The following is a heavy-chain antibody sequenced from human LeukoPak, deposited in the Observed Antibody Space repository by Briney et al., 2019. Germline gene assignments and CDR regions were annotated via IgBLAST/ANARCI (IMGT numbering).Heavy chain of an antibody. CDR3: ARALLGATFNAFDI. Sequence: ASLKVSCKASGYTFTGYYIHWLRQAPGQGLEWMGWINPNGGGTNSAQKFQDRVTMTRDTSITTASMELGSLISNDTAVYYCARALLGATFNAFDIWGQGTMVTVSS. CDR2: INPNGGGT. D-gene: IGHD1-26*01. J-gene: IGHJ3*02. V-gene: IGHV1-2*02. CDR1: GYTFTGYY.